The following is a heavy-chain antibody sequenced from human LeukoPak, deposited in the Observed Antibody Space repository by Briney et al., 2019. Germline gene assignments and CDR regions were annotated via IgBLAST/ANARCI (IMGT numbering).Heavy chain of an antibody. J-gene: IGHJ4*02. CDR3: ARVELWPTAHFDY. CDR1: GGSISSGAYY. CDR2: IYYSGST. D-gene: IGHD1-7*01. V-gene: IGHV4-31*03. Sequence: SQTLSLTCTVSGGSISSGAYYWRWIRQHPGKGLEWIGYIYYSGSTYYNPSLKSRVTISVDMSKNQFSLNLNSVIDADTAVYYCARVELWPTAHFDYWGQGTLVTVSS.